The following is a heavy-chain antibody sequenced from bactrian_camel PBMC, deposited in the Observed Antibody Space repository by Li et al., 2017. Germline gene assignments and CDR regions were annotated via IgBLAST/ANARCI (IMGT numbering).Heavy chain of an antibody. Sequence: QLVESGGDLVQPGGSLTLSCTASGFTFSGYWMYWVRQTPAKGLEWVSGVASNGGSTEYADSIVGRFTISRDNAKNMVYLHMTSLKPEDTGVYYCVRDYKPGDYRDDFGYWGQGTQVTVS. J-gene: IGHJ6*01. V-gene: IGHV3S25*01. CDR2: VASNGGST. CDR1: GFTFSGYW. CDR3: VRDYKPGDYRDDFGY. D-gene: IGHD4*01.